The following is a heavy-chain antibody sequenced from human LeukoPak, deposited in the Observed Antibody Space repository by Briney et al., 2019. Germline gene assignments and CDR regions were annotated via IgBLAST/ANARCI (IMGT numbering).Heavy chain of an antibody. CDR1: GFTFSSYW. V-gene: IGHV3-7*01. CDR2: IKQDGSEK. D-gene: IGHD2-2*01. J-gene: IGHJ6*03. Sequence: GGSLRLSCAASGFTFSSYWMSWVRQAPGKGLEWVANIKQDGSEKYYVDSVKGRFTISRDNAKNSLYLQMNSLRAEDTAVYYCASAPGLPAAVSPRYYYYYYMDVWGKGTTVTVSS. CDR3: ASAPGLPAAVSPRYYYYYYMDV.